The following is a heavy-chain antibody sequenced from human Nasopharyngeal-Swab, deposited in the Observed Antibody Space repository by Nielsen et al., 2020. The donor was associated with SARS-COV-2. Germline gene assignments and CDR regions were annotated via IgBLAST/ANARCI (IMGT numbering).Heavy chain of an antibody. D-gene: IGHD6-13*01. V-gene: IGHV3-33*01. CDR1: GFTFSSYG. CDR2: IWYDGSNK. Sequence: GESLKISCAASGFTFSSYGMHWVRQAPGKGLEWVAVIWYDGSNKYYADSVKGRFTISSDNSKNTLYLQMNSLRAEDTAVYYCARDLGGAAAGNDYWGQGTLVTVSS. J-gene: IGHJ4*02. CDR3: ARDLGGAAAGNDY.